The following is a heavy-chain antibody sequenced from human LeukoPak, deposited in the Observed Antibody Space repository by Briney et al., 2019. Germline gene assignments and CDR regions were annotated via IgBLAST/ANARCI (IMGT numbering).Heavy chain of an antibody. D-gene: IGHD3-9*01. CDR2: ISSSSSYI. V-gene: IGHV3-21*01. CDR1: GFTFADYS. J-gene: IGHJ4*02. CDR3: ARGGRSTYFDWSPDY. Sequence: GSLRLSCAASGFTFADYSMNWVRQAPGKGLEWVSSISSSSSYIYYADSVKGRFTISRDNARNSLFLQMNSLRAEDTAVYYCARGGRSTYFDWSPDYWGQGTLVTVSS.